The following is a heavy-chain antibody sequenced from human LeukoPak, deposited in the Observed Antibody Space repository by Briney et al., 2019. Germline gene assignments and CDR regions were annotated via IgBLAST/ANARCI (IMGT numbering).Heavy chain of an antibody. CDR3: GRGALGYCSSTSCYAEDY. J-gene: IGHJ4*02. D-gene: IGHD2-2*01. CDR2: IYYSGST. CDR1: GGSISSHY. V-gene: IGHV4-59*11. Sequence: SETLSLTCTVSGGSISSHYWSWIRQPPGKGLEWIGYIYYSGSTNYNPSLKSRVTISVNTSKNQFSLKLNSVTAADTAAYYCGRGALGYCSSTSCYAEDYWGQGTLVTVSS.